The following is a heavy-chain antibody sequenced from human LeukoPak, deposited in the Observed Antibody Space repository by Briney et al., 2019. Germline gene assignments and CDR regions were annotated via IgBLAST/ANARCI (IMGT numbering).Heavy chain of an antibody. CDR2: IYYSGST. V-gene: IGHV4-61*08. Sequence: SETLSLTCTVSGGSVSSGDYYWSWIRQPPGKGLEWIGYIYYSGSTNYNPSLKSRVTISVDTSKNQFSLKLSSVTAADMAVYYCARDRSVVRAIDYWGQGTLVTVSS. CDR1: GGSVSSGDYY. J-gene: IGHJ4*02. D-gene: IGHD2-21*01. CDR3: ARDRSVVRAIDY.